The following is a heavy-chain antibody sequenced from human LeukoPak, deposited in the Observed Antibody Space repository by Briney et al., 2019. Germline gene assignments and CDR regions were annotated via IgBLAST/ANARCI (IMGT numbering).Heavy chain of an antibody. J-gene: IGHJ3*02. D-gene: IGHD4-23*01. CDR3: ARARGYGGNSAFDI. CDR1: GGSISSGSYY. Sequence: SETLSLTCTVSGGSISSGSYYWSWIRQPAGKGLEWIGRIYTSGSTNYNPSLKSRVTMSVDTSKNQFSLKLSSVTAADTAVYYCARARGYGGNSAFDIWGQGTMVTVSS. CDR2: IYTSGST. V-gene: IGHV4-61*02.